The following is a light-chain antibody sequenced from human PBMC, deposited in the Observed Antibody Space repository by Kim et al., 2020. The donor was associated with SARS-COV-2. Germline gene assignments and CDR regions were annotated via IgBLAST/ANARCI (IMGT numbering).Light chain of an antibody. J-gene: IGLJ2*01. CDR2: QDT. V-gene: IGLV3-1*01. Sequence: VSPGQTASISCSGDKLGDKYACWYQQKPGQSPVLVIYQDTQRPSGIPERFSGSNSGNTATLTISGTQAMDEADYYCQAWDSSTAVFGGGTQLTVL. CDR3: QAWDSSTAV. CDR1: KLGDKY.